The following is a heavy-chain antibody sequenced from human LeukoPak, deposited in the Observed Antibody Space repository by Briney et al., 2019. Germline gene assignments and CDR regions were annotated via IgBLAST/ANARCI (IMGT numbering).Heavy chain of an antibody. J-gene: IGHJ4*02. Sequence: PGGSLRLSCAASGFTLSSYEMNWVRQAPGKGLEWVSSISSSSSYIYYADSVKGRFTISRDNAKNSLYLQMNSLRAEDTAVYYCARDLYRIVVVPHYFDYWGRGTLVTVSS. CDR3: ARDLYRIVVVPHYFDY. CDR2: ISSSSSYI. V-gene: IGHV3-21*01. D-gene: IGHD3-22*01. CDR1: GFTLSSYE.